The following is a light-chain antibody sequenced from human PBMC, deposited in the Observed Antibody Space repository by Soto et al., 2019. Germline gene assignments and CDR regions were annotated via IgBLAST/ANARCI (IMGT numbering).Light chain of an antibody. J-gene: IGKJ5*01. V-gene: IGKV1-39*01. CDR2: AAS. CDR1: QSISSY. Sequence: FHMAGAPFSPSASVGDSVTITCRASQSISSYLNWYQQKPGKAPKLLIYAASSLQSGVPSRFSGSGSGTDFTLTISRLQPEDFATYYCQQSYSNTFTFGQGTRLEIK. CDR3: QQSYSNTFT.